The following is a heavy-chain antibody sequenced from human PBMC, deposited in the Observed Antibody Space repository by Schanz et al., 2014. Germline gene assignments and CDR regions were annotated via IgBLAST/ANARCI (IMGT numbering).Heavy chain of an antibody. CDR3: ARDRRNADLDY. CDR2: ITYNGGTI. V-gene: IGHV3-48*01. D-gene: IGHD1-1*01. CDR1: GITFSSHS. Sequence: EVQLVESGGGLVKPGGSLRLSCAASGITFSSHSFNWVRQAPGKGLEWISYITYNGGTIYYADSVKGRFTISRDNAKNSLYPEMNSLRAEDTALYYCARDRRNADLDYWGQGTLVTVSS. J-gene: IGHJ4*02.